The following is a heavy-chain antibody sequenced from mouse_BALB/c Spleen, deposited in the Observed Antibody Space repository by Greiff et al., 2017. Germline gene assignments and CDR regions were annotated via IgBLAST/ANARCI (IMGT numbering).Heavy chain of an antibody. D-gene: IGHD2-1*01. V-gene: IGHV5-15*02. J-gene: IGHJ1*01. CDR3: ARSRGNSYWCFDV. Sequence: EVQLVESGGGLVQPGGSRKLSCAASGFTFSDYGMAWVRQAPGKGPEWVAFISNLAYSIYYADTVTGRFTISRANAKNTLYLEMSSLRSEDTAMYYCARSRGNSYWCFDVWGAGTTVTVSS. CDR2: ISNLAYSI. CDR1: GFTFSDYG.